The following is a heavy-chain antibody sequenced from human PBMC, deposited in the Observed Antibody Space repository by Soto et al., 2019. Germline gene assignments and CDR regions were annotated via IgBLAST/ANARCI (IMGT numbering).Heavy chain of an antibody. CDR3: AREGVVPAASYYYYYGMYV. V-gene: IGHV6-1*01. Sequence: SQTLSLTCAISGDSVSSNSAAWNWIRQSPSRGLEWLGRTYYRSKWYNDYAVSVKSRITINPDTSKNQFSLQLNSVTPEDTAVYYCAREGVVPAASYYYYYGMYVWGQGTTVTVSS. J-gene: IGHJ6*02. CDR1: GDSVSSNSAA. CDR2: TYYRSKWYN. D-gene: IGHD2-2*01.